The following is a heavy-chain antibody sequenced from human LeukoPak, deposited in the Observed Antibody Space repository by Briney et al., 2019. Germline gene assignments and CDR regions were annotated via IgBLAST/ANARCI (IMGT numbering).Heavy chain of an antibody. J-gene: IGHJ4*02. Sequence: GGSLRLSCAASGFTFSSYAMSWVRQAPGKGLEWVSAISGSGGSTYYADSVKGRFTISRDNSKNTLYLQLNSLRAEDTAVYYCAKAYGSNGYFQLPIDCWGQGTLVTVSS. D-gene: IGHD3-22*01. CDR2: ISGSGGST. CDR3: AKAYGSNGYFQLPIDC. CDR1: GFTFSSYA. V-gene: IGHV3-23*01.